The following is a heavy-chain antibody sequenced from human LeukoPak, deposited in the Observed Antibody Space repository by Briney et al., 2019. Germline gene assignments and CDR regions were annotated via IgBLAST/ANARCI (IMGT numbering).Heavy chain of an antibody. CDR2: ISGSGGST. V-gene: IGHV3-23*01. D-gene: IGHD3-16*02. CDR3: AKSTTSGDYVWGSYRSLDY. Sequence: GGSLRLSCAASGFTFSSYVMSWVRQAPGKGLEWVSAISGSGGSTYYADSVKGRFSISRDNSKNTLYLQMNSLRAEDTAVYYCAKSTTSGDYVWGSYRSLDYWGQGTLVTVSS. J-gene: IGHJ4*02. CDR1: GFTFSSYV.